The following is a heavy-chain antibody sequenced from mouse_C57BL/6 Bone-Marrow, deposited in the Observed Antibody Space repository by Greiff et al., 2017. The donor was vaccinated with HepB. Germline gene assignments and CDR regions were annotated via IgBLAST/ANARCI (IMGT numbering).Heavy chain of an antibody. Sequence: EVMLVESGGGLVKPGGSLKLSCAASGFTFSSYAMSWVRQTPEKRLEWVATISDGGSYTYYPDNVKGRFTISRDNAKNNLYLQMSHLKSEDTAMYYCARVKNSLYAMDYWCQGTAVTVSS. CDR1: GFTFSSYA. V-gene: IGHV5-4*03. CDR2: ISDGGSYT. CDR3: ARVKNSLYAMDY. J-gene: IGHJ4*01.